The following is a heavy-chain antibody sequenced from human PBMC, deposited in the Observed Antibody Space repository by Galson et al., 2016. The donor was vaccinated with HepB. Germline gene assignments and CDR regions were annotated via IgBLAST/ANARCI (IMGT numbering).Heavy chain of an antibody. CDR3: ARFTRRIAGDY. Sequence: SLRLSCAASGLTFSSYAMSWARQAPGKGLEWVSAISVSGDNTYYADSVKGRFTISRDNSKNTLYLQMNSLRAEDTAVYFCARFTRRIAGDYWGQGTLVTVSS. CDR2: ISVSGDNT. V-gene: IGHV3-23*01. J-gene: IGHJ4*02. D-gene: IGHD2-15*01. CDR1: GLTFSSYA.